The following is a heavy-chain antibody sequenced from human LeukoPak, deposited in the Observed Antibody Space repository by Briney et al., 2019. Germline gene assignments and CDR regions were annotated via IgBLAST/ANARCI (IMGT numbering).Heavy chain of an antibody. CDR1: GYTLTELS. D-gene: IGHD5-12*01. CDR3: ATEEWIKSPDPRYYFDY. J-gene: IGHJ4*02. Sequence: ASVKVSCKVSGYTLTELSMHWVRQAPGKGLEWMGGFDPEDGETIYAQKFQGRVTMTEDTSTDTAYMELSSLRSEDTAVYYCATEEWIKSPDPRYYFDYWGQGTLVTVSS. CDR2: FDPEDGET. V-gene: IGHV1-24*01.